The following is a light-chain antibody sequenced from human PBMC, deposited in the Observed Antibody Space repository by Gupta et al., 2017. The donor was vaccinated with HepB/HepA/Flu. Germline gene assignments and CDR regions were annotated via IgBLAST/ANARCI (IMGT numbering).Light chain of an antibody. CDR1: SSNIGAIYD. Sequence: QSVLTQPPSVSGAPGQRVTIPCTGSSSNIGAIYDVHWYQQLPGTAPKLLIYGNINRPSGVPDRFSGSKSGTSASLAITGLQAEDEADYYCQSYDSSLSGVVFGGGTKLTVL. J-gene: IGLJ2*01. CDR3: QSYDSSLSGVV. V-gene: IGLV1-40*01. CDR2: GNI.